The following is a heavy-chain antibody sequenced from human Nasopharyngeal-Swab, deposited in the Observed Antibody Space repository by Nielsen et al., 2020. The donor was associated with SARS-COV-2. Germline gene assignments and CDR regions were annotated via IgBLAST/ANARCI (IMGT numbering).Heavy chain of an antibody. CDR3: ARARSLDYGDYPVPYYFDY. V-gene: IGHV4-38-2*02. D-gene: IGHD4-17*01. CDR1: GYSISSGYY. CDR2: IYHSGST. J-gene: IGHJ4*02. Sequence: SETLSLTCTVSGYSISSGYYWGWVRQPPGKGLEWIGYIYHSGSTYYNPSLKSRVTISVDRSKNQFSLKLSSVTAADTAVYYCARARSLDYGDYPVPYYFDYWGQGTLVTVSS.